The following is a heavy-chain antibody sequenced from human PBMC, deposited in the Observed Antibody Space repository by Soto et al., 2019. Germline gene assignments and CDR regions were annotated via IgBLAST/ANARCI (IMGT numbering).Heavy chain of an antibody. CDR2: VYSTGGT. J-gene: IGHJ6*02. CDR1: SGPISSHN. Sequence: QVQLQQSGPGLVKPSDTLSLTCSVSSGPISSHNWGWIRQPPGRGLEWIGYVYSTGGTSYNPSLKSRVTISADTSTNHISLTLTSVPAADTAVYYCVIQGIGNLHGLVDVWGQGTTVRVSS. V-gene: IGHV4-59*08. CDR3: VIQGIGNLHGLVDV. D-gene: IGHD1-1*01.